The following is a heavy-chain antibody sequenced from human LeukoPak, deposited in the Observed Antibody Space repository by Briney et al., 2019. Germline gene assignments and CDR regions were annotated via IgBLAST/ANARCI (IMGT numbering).Heavy chain of an antibody. J-gene: IGHJ6*04. V-gene: IGHV4-59*01. CDR2: IYYSGST. CDR3: ARDAPSYGSAYGMDV. D-gene: IGHD3-10*01. CDR1: GGSFSGYY. Sequence: SETLSLTCVVYGGSFSGYYWSWIRQPPGKGLEWIGYIYYSGSTNYNPSLKSRVTISVDTSKNQFSLKLSSVTAADTAVYYCARDAPSYGSAYGMDVWGKGTTVTVSS.